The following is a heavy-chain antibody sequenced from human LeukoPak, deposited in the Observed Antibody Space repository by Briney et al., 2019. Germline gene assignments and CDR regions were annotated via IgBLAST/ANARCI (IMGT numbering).Heavy chain of an antibody. Sequence: SETLSLTCAVYGGSFSGYYWSWIRQPPGKGLEWIGEINHSRSTNYNPSLKSRVTISVDTSKNQFSLKLSSVTAADTAVYYCARPNYYYGMDVWGQGTTVTVSS. CDR2: INHSRST. CDR3: ARPNYYYGMDV. CDR1: GGSFSGYY. J-gene: IGHJ6*02. V-gene: IGHV4-34*01.